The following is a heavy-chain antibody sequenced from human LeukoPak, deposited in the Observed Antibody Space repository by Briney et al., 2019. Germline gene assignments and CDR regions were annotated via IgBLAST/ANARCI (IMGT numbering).Heavy chain of an antibody. Sequence: KPSETLSLICTVSGGSISSYYWSWIRQPPGKGLEWIGYIYYSGSTNYNPSLKSRVTISVDTSKNQFSLKLSSVTAAATAVYYCARESVEYCSVQSSYFLLGDAFDIWGQGTMVTVSS. CDR2: IYYSGST. V-gene: IGHV4-59*01. D-gene: IGHD2-15*01. J-gene: IGHJ3*02. CDR1: GGSISSYY. CDR3: ARESVEYCSVQSSYFLLGDAFDI.